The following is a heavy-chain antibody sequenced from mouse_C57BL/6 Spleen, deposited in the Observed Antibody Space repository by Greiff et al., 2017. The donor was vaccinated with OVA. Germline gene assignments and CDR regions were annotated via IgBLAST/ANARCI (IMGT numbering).Heavy chain of an antibody. V-gene: IGHV1-64*01. CDR2: IHPNSGST. CDR1: GYTFTSYW. J-gene: IGHJ2*01. Sequence: VQLQQPGAELVKPGASVKLSCKASGYTFTSYWMHWVKQRPGQGLEWIGMIHPNSGSTNYNEKFQSTATLPVDKSSSTAYMQLSSLTSEDSAVYYGARLGLSSTVVATGDYFDYWGQGTTLTVSS. CDR3: ARLGLSSTVVATGDYFDY. D-gene: IGHD1-1*01.